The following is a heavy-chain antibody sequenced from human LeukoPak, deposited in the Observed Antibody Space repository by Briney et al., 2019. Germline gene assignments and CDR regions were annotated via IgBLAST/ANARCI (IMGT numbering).Heavy chain of an antibody. J-gene: IGHJ5*02. CDR2: ISAYNGNT. V-gene: IGHV1-18*01. Sequence: ASVKVSCKASGGTFSSYAISWVRQAPGQGLEWMGWISAYNGNTNYAQKLQGRVTMTTDTSTSTAYMELRSLRSDDTAVYYCARGGVTMVGGEGFDPWGQGTLFTVSS. CDR1: GGTFSSYA. CDR3: ARGGVTMVGGEGFDP. D-gene: IGHD3-10*01.